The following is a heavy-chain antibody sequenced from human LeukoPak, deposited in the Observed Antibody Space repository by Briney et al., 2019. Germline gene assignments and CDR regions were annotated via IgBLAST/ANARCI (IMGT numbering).Heavy chain of an antibody. V-gene: IGHV3-43*02. J-gene: IGHJ4*02. Sequence: GGSLRLSCAASGFTFDEYGMHWVRQAPGKGLEWVSLISGDGGSTFYADSVKGRFTISRDNSKNSLYLQMNRLRTEDTALYYCAKDPWQAGGFDYWGQGTLVTVSS. CDR1: GFTFDEYG. D-gene: IGHD3-16*01. CDR2: ISGDGGST. CDR3: AKDPWQAGGFDY.